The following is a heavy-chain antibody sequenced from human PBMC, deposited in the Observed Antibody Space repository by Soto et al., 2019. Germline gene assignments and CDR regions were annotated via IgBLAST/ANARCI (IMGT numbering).Heavy chain of an antibody. D-gene: IGHD2-15*01. CDR2: VSYDGSNE. J-gene: IGHJ4*02. CDR3: AKEPYCGDGTYYSFHFDY. V-gene: IGHV3-30*18. Sequence: VGSLRLSCAASGFTFSSCAMHWVRQAPGKGLEWVAVVSYDGSNEYYAASVKGRFTISRDNPKNTLYLQMNSLRAEDTAVYYCAKEPYCGDGTYYSFHFDYWGQGTLVTVSS. CDR1: GFTFSSCA.